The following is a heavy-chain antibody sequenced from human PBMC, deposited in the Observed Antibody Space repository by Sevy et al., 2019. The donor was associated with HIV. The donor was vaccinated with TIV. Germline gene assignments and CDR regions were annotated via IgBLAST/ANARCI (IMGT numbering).Heavy chain of an antibody. CDR2: IRSKAYGGTT. D-gene: IGHD3-3*01. CDR1: GFTFGDYA. CDR3: TRVRRTYDFWSGYYKIFDY. J-gene: IGHJ4*02. V-gene: IGHV3-49*03. Sequence: GGSLRLSCTASGFTFGDYAMSWFRQAPGKGLEWVGFIRSKAYGGTTEYAASVKGRFTISRDDSKSIAYLQMNSLKTEDTAVYYCTRVRRTYDFWSGYYKIFDYWGQGTLVTVSS.